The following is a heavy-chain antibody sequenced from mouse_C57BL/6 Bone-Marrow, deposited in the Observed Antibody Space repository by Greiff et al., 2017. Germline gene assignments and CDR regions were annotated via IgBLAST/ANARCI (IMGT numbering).Heavy chain of an antibody. CDR3: ARKGFYYYGSTGYFDV. J-gene: IGHJ1*03. CDR2: IDPNSGGT. D-gene: IGHD1-1*01. CDR1: GYTFTSYW. V-gene: IGHV1-72*01. Sequence: QVQLQQSGAELVKPGASVKLSCKASGYTFTSYWMRWVKQRPGRGLEWIGRIDPNSGGTKYNEKFKSKATLTVDNPSSTAYMQLSSLTSEDSAVYYCARKGFYYYGSTGYFDVWGTGTTVTVSS.